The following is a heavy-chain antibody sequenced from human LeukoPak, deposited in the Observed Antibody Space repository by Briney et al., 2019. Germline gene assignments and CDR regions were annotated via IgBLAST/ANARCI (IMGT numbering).Heavy chain of an antibody. CDR2: ISAYNGNT. CDR3: ARVSYCSSTSCYYYGMDV. J-gene: IGHJ6*02. CDR1: GGTFSSYA. V-gene: IGHV1-18*01. Sequence: ASVKVSCKASGGTFSSYAISWVRQAPGQGLEWMGWISAYNGNTNYAQKLQGRVTMTTDTSTSTAYMELRSLRSDDTAVYYCARVSYCSSTSCYYYGMDVWGQGTTVTVSS. D-gene: IGHD2-2*01.